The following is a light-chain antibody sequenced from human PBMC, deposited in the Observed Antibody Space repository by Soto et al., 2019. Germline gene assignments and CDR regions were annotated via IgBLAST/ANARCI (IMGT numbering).Light chain of an antibody. CDR2: DVY. CDR3: TSYTSTSTPYV. Sequence: QSVLTQPASVSGSPGQSITISCAGTSSDVGRYTYVSWYQQHPGKAPKLIIYDVYNRPSGVSNRFSGSKSGNTASLTISGLQAEEEADYYCTSYTSTSTPYVFGGGTKVT. J-gene: IGLJ1*01. CDR1: SSDVGRYTY. V-gene: IGLV2-14*01.